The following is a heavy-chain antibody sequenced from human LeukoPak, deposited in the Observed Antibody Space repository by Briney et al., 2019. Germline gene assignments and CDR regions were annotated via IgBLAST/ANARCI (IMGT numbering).Heavy chain of an antibody. J-gene: IGHJ4*02. Sequence: GGSLRLSCAASGFTFSSYSMNWVRQAPGKGLEWVSSISSSSSYIYYADSVKGRFTISRDNAKNSLYLQMNSLRAEDTAVYYCARDGYPLAGSDYWGQGTLVTVSS. CDR1: GFTFSSYS. V-gene: IGHV3-21*01. CDR3: ARDGYPLAGSDY. CDR2: ISSSSSYI. D-gene: IGHD5-12*01.